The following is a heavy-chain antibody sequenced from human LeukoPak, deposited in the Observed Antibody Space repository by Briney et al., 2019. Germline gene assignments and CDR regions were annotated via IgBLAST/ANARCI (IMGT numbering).Heavy chain of an antibody. CDR2: IYNSGGT. CDR3: ARNSSGIHFDY. V-gene: IGHV4-38-2*01. D-gene: IGHD3-22*01. CDR1: GYSISNTHY. J-gene: IGHJ4*02. Sequence: PSETLSLTCAVSGYSISNTHYWGWIRQPPGKGLEWIGSIYNSGGTHYNPSLKSRVTISVDTSMNQFSLKLSSVTAADTAVYYCARNSSGIHFDYWGRRTLVTVSS.